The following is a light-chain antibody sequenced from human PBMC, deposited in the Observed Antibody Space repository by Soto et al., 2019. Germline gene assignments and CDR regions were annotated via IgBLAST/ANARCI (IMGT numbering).Light chain of an antibody. J-gene: IGKJ4*01. CDR1: QSVSSSY. V-gene: IGKV3-20*01. CDR3: QQYGSAPNT. Sequence: EIVLTQSPDTLSLSPGESATLSCRASQSVSSSYLAWHQQKPGQAPRLLIYGASSRATGIPDRFSGSGSGTDFTLTISRLEPEDFAVYYCQQYGSAPNTVGGGTKV. CDR2: GAS.